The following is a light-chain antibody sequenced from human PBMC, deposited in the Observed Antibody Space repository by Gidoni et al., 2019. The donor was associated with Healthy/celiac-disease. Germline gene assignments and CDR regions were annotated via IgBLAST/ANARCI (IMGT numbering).Light chain of an antibody. CDR2: DAS. V-gene: IGKV1-6*01. J-gene: IGKJ4*01. CDR3: LQDDNYPLT. CDR1: QGIRND. Sequence: AIQMTQSPSSLSASVGDRVTITCRASQGIRNDLGWYQQKPGKAPKLLIYDASSLQSGVPSRFSGSGSGTDFTLTISSLQPEDIATYYCLQDDNYPLTFGAGTKVEIK.